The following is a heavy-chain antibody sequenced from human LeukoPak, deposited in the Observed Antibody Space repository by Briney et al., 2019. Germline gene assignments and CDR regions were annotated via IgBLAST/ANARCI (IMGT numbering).Heavy chain of an antibody. J-gene: IGHJ3*02. CDR2: IYYSGST. D-gene: IGHD3-22*01. Sequence: PSAPLSLTCTVSGGSIISYYWSWIRPPPGKGLEWIGYIYYSGSTNYNPSLKSRVTISVDTSKNQFSLKLSSVTATDTAVYYCARDGDSSGYYHHDAFDIWGQGTMVTVSS. CDR3: ARDGDSSGYYHHDAFDI. V-gene: IGHV4-59*01. CDR1: GGSIISYY.